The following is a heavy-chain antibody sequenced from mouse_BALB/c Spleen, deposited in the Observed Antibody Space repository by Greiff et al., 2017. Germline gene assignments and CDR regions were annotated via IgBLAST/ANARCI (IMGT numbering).Heavy chain of an antibody. V-gene: IGHV1-9*01. CDR1: GYTFSSYW. D-gene: IGHD2-1*01. CDR2: ILPGSGST. CDR3: RRCGNYLYWYIDV. J-gene: IGHJ1*01. Sequence: QVQLKESGAELMKPGASVKISCKATGYTFSSYWIEWVKQRPGHGLEWIGEILPGSGSTNYNEKFKGKATFTADTSSNTAYMQLSSLTSEDSAVYYCRRCGNYLYWYIDVWGEGTTVTVAS.